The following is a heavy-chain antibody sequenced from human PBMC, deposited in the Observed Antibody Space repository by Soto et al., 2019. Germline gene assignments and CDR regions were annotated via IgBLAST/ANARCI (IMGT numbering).Heavy chain of an antibody. V-gene: IGHV3-21*01. CDR1: GFTFSSYS. CDR2: ISSSTSYI. J-gene: IGHJ4*02. CDR3: AKDSKAYCCCDCYSDK. D-gene: IGHD2-21*02. Sequence: EVQLVESGGGLVKLGGSLRLSCAASGFTFSSYSMTWVRQAPGQGLEWVSSISSSTSYIDYADSVKGRFTISRDNATKSLYLQMNSLRAADSAVKYCAKDSKAYCCCDCYSDKWGKGNLVTVSS.